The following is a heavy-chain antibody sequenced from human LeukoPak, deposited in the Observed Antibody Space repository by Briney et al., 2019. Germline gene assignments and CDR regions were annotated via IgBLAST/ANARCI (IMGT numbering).Heavy chain of an antibody. J-gene: IGHJ4*02. Sequence: GGSLRLSCAASEFTSSFYSMNWVRQAPGKGLEWVSYISSSSSIIYYADSVKGRFTISRDNSKNTLYLQMNSLRAEDTAVYYCARDPLRFLEWLPPSFDYWGQGTLVTVSS. V-gene: IGHV3-48*01. CDR2: ISSSSSII. D-gene: IGHD3-3*01. CDR3: ARDPLRFLEWLPPSFDY. CDR1: EFTSSFYS.